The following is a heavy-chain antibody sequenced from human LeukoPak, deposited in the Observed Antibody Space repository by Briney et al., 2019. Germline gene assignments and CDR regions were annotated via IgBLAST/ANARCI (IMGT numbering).Heavy chain of an antibody. CDR3: ARHPYSGSCITNICYRWFDP. J-gene: IGHJ5*02. D-gene: IGHD3-10*01. CDR2: INPNSGGT. Sequence: GASVKVSCKASGYTFTGYYMHWVRQAPGQGLEWMGWINPNSGGTNYAQKFQGRVTMTRDTSISTAYMELSRLRSDDTAVYYCARHPYSGSCITNICYRWFDPWGQGTLVTVSS. V-gene: IGHV1-2*02. CDR1: GYTFTGYY.